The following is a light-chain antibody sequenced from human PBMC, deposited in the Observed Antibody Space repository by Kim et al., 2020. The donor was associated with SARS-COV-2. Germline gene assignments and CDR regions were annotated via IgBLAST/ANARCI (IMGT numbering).Light chain of an antibody. V-gene: IGKV1-27*01. J-gene: IGKJ1*01. CDR3: QKCDSAPWT. Sequence: VSVVDRVTTTCRASQDISNYIAWFQLKPGKAPKLLIYAASALQPGVPSRFSGSGSGTDFTLTVTSLQPEDVATYYCQKCDSAPWTFGQGTKVDIK. CDR1: QDISNY. CDR2: AAS.